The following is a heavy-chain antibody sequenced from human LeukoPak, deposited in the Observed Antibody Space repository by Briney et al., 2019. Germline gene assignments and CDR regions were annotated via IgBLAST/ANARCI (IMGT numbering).Heavy chain of an antibody. CDR3: ARRDYYDSSGDWFDP. Sequence: SETLSLTCTVFGGSISSSSYYWGWIRQPPGKGLEWIGSIYYSGSTYYNPSLKSRVTISVDTSKNQFSLKLSSVTAADTAVYYCARRDYYDSSGDWFDPWGQGTLVTVSS. J-gene: IGHJ5*02. D-gene: IGHD3-22*01. CDR1: GGSISSSSYY. CDR2: IYYSGST. V-gene: IGHV4-39*01.